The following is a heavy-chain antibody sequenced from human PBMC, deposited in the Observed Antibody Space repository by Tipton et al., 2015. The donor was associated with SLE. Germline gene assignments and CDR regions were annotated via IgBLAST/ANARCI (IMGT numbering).Heavy chain of an antibody. J-gene: IGHJ4*02. CDR3: ARHPTVTSFFGY. CDR2: VFSSGTT. CDR1: SGSVSSGAYY. Sequence: TLSLTCTVSSGSVSSGAYYWSWIRQHPGKGLEWIGYVFSSGTTYYNPSLKSRVTISVDTSKNQFSLKLSSVTAADTAVYYCARHPTVTSFFGYWGQGTLVTVSS. D-gene: IGHD4-17*01. V-gene: IGHV4-31*03.